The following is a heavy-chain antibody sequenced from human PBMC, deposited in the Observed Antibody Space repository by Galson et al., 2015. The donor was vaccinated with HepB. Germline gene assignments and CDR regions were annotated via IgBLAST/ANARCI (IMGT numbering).Heavy chain of an antibody. CDR2: IYCSGST. D-gene: IGHD6-13*01. Sequence: SETLSLTCTVSGGSISRSSYYWGWIRQPPGKGLEWIGSIYCSGSTYYNPSLKSRVTMSVDTSKNQFSLKLSSVTAADTAVYFCARVEQQLVSYWGQGTLVTVSS. CDR1: GGSISRSSYY. J-gene: IGHJ4*02. CDR3: ARVEQQLVSY. V-gene: IGHV4-39*07.